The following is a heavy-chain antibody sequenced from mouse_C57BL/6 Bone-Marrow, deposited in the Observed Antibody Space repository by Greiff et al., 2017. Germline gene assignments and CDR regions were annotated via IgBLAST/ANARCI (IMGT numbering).Heavy chain of an antibody. J-gene: IGHJ3*01. CDR3: TRDSCPWFAY. V-gene: IGHV5-9-1*02. CDR1: GFTFSSYA. D-gene: IGHD1-1*01. Sequence: EVMLVESGEGLVKPGGSLKLSCAASGFTFSSYAMSWVRQTPEKRLEWVAYISSGGDYIYYADTVKGRFTISRDNARNTLYLQMSSLKSEDTAMYYCTRDSCPWFAYWGQGTLVTVSA. CDR2: ISSGGDYI.